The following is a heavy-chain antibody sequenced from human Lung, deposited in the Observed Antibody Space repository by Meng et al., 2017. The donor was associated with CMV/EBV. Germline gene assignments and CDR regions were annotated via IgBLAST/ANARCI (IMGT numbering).Heavy chain of an antibody. V-gene: IGHV3-66*02. CDR1: GFTVSSNY. Sequence: EXLKISCAASGFTVSSNYMSWVRQAPGKGLEWVSVIYSGGSTYYADSVKGRFTISRDNSKNTLYLQMNSLRAEDTAVYYCAQGPPFDYWGQGTLVTVPQ. CDR3: AQGPPFDY. J-gene: IGHJ4*02. CDR2: IYSGGST.